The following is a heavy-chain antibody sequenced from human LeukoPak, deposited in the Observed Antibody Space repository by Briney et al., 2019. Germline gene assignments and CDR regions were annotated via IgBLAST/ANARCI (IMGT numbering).Heavy chain of an antibody. V-gene: IGHV1-69*04. CDR1: ACSVSSYA. CDR2: IIPILGIA. CDR3: ARDSSGLYYYYGMDV. D-gene: IGHD3-22*01. Sequence: SLKVSCKPSACSVSSYAIIWLRQAPGHGLEWLGRIIPILGIANYAQKFQGRVTITADKSTRTAYMELSSLRSEDTAVYYCARDSSGLYYYYGMDVWGQGTTVTVSS. J-gene: IGHJ6*02.